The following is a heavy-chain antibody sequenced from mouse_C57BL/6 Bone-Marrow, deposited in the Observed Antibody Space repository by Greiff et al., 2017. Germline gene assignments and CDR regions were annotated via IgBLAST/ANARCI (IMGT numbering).Heavy chain of an antibody. J-gene: IGHJ3*01. Sequence: VQLKESVAELVRPGASVKLSCTASGFNIKNTYMHWVKQRPEQGLEWIGRIDPANGNTKYAPKFQGKATITADTSSNTAYLQLSSLTSEDTAIYYCARDRGSSYAWFAYWGQGTLVTVSA. CDR1: GFNIKNTY. CDR2: IDPANGNT. V-gene: IGHV14-3*01. D-gene: IGHD1-1*01. CDR3: ARDRGSSYAWFAY.